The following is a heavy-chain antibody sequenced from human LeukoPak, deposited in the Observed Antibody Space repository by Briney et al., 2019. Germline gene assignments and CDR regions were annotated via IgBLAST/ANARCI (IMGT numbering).Heavy chain of an antibody. V-gene: IGHV4-34*01. J-gene: IGHJ4*02. Sequence: SETLSLTCAVYGGSFSGYYWSWIRQPPGKGLEWIGEINHSGSTNYNPSLKSRVTISVDTSKNQFSLKLSSVTAADTAVYYCARGEGYYYFDYWGQGTLVTVSS. CDR3: ARGEGYYYFDY. D-gene: IGHD3-22*01. CDR2: INHSGST. CDR1: GGSFSGYY.